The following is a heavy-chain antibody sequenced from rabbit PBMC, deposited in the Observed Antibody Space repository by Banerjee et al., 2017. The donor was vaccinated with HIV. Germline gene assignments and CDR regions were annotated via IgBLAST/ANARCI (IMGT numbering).Heavy chain of an antibody. Sequence: QGQLVESGGGLVTLGGSLKLSCKASGIDFSSYYYMCWVRQAPAQGLEWIACIYVSSGSTWYASWAKGRFTISKTSSTTVTLQMTSLTAADTATYFCARDIRGADYGYALKLWGPGTLVTVS. V-gene: IGHV1S45*01. D-gene: IGHD6-1*01. J-gene: IGHJ4*01. CDR3: ARDIRGADYGYALKL. CDR2: IYVSSGST. CDR1: GIDFSSYYY.